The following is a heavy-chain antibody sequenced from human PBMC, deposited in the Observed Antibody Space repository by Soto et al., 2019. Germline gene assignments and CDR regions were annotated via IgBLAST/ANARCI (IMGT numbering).Heavy chain of an antibody. CDR3: AYSTGWYRHDV. Sequence: QVQLQESGPGLVKPSGTLSLTCAVSGDSISNSRWWTWVRQPPGKGLEWIGDIFHSGDNNYKPSLKSRVFISVDKSQNKFSLKVSSVTAADTAVYYCAYSTGWYRHDVWGQGTLVTVSS. D-gene: IGHD6-19*01. CDR1: GDSISNSRW. V-gene: IGHV4-4*02. J-gene: IGHJ3*01. CDR2: IFHSGDN.